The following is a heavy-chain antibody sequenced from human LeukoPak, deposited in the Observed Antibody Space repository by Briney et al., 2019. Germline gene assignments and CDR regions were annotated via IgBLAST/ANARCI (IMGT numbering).Heavy chain of an antibody. CDR2: IRYDGSNK. V-gene: IGHV3-30*02. Sequence: GGSLRLSCAASGFTFSSYGMHWVRQAPGKGLEWVAFIRYDGSNKYYADSVKGRFTISRDNSKNTLYLQMNSLRAEDTAVYYCARMIVGAPPAAFDIWGQGTMVTVSS. J-gene: IGHJ3*02. D-gene: IGHD1-26*01. CDR1: GFTFSSYG. CDR3: ARMIVGAPPAAFDI.